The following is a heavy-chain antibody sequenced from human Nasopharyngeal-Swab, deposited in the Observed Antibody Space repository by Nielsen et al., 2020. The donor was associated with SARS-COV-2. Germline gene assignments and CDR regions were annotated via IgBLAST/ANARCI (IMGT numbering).Heavy chain of an antibody. D-gene: IGHD2-2*01. Sequence: WIPQPPGKGLEWIGSIYHSGGGYYNPSLKSRVTISVDTSKNQFSLKLSSVTAADTAVYYCARDGKYQVPDLSYYVDVWGKGTTVTVSS. V-gene: IGHV4-38-2*02. J-gene: IGHJ6*04. CDR3: ARDGKYQVPDLSYYVDV. CDR2: IYHSGGG.